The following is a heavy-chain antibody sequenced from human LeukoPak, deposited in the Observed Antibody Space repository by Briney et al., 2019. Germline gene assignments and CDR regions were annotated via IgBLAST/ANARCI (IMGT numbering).Heavy chain of an antibody. J-gene: IGHJ3*02. Sequence: SQTLSLTCTVSGGSISSYYWSWVRQPPGKGLEWIGYIYYSGSTNYNPSLKSRVTISVDTSKNQFSLKLSSVTAADTAVYYCARWITIFGVVISDAFDIWGQGTMVTASS. CDR1: GGSISSYY. V-gene: IGHV4-59*01. CDR3: ARWITIFGVVISDAFDI. D-gene: IGHD3-3*01. CDR2: IYYSGST.